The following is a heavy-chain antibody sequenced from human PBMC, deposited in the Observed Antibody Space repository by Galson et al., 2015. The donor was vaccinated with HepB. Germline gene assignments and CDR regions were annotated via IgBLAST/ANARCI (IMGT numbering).Heavy chain of an antibody. J-gene: IGHJ6*03. V-gene: IGHV3-30*18. D-gene: IGHD6-13*01. Sequence: SLRLSCAASGFTFSHYGMHWARQVPGKGLEWVAVISYDGSHKYYADSVQGRFTLSRDNSKNTLYLQMHSLRPEDTAVYYCAKDGSLYSTIYYYYYMDVWGKGTTVTVSS. CDR3: AKDGSLYSTIYYYYYMDV. CDR1: GFTFSHYG. CDR2: ISYDGSHK.